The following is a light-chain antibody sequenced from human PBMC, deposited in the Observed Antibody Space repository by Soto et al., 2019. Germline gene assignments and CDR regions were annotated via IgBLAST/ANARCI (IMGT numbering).Light chain of an antibody. CDR2: SNN. J-gene: IGLJ1*01. Sequence: QPVLTQPPSASGTPGQRVTISCSGSSSNIGSNTVNWYQQLPGTAPKLLIYSNNQRPSGVPDRFSGSKSGTSASLAISGLQSEDEADYYCAAWDDSLNAPYVFGTGTKVTVL. CDR3: AAWDDSLNAPYV. CDR1: SSNIGSNT. V-gene: IGLV1-44*01.